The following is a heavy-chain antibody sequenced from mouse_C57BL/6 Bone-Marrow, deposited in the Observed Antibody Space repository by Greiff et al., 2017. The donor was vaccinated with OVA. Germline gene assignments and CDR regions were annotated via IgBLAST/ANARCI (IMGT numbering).Heavy chain of an antibody. D-gene: IGHD2-5*01. CDR1: GYTFTSYW. V-gene: IGHV1-55*01. CDR2: IYPGSGST. Sequence: QVQLKQPGAELVKPGASVKMSCKASGYTFTSYWITWVKQRPGQGLEWIGDIYPGSGSTNYNEKFKSKATLTVDTSSSTAYMQLSSLTSEDSAVYYCARSYYSNYALAYWGQGTLVTVSA. J-gene: IGHJ3*01. CDR3: ARSYYSNYALAY.